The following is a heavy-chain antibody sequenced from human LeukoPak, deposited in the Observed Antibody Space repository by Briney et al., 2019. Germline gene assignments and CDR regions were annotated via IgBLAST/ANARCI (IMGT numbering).Heavy chain of an antibody. CDR1: GGTFSDYS. CDR3: ARDRPRARYFDY. J-gene: IGHJ4*02. D-gene: IGHD2-15*01. V-gene: IGHV1-69*04. CDR2: IIPILNVP. Sequence: SSVKVSCKASGGTFSDYSISWVRQAPGQGLEWMGRIIPILNVPNYAQKFEGRVTITADKSTSTAYMELSSLKSEDTAVYFCARDRPRARYFDYWGQGTLVTVSS.